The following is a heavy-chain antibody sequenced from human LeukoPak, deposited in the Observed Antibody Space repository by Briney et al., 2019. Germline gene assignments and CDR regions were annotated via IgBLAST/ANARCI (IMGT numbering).Heavy chain of an antibody. Sequence: SETLSLTCSVSGGSISSSSSYWGWIRQPPGKGLEWIGSIYYSGSSFDNPALKSRVTISVDTSKNQFSLKLSSVTAADTAVYYCARDRGTWNDDGFDYWGQGTLVTVSS. D-gene: IGHD1-1*01. V-gene: IGHV4-39*07. CDR1: GGSISSSSSY. J-gene: IGHJ4*02. CDR3: ARDRGTWNDDGFDY. CDR2: IYYSGSS.